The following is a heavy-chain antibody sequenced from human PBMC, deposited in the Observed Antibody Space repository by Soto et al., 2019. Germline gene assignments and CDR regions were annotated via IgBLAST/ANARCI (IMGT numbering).Heavy chain of an antibody. CDR2: IDPSDSYT. CDR1: GYSVTSYW. D-gene: IGHD6-6*01. CDR3: ARHDHSSSRPYYYYGMDV. V-gene: IGHV5-10-1*01. Sequence: GESLKISCKGSGYSVTSYWISRVRQMPGKGLEWMGRIDPSDSYTNYSPSFQGHVTISADKSISTAYLQWSSLKASDTAMYYCARHDHSSSRPYYYYGMDVWGQGTTVTVSS. J-gene: IGHJ6*02.